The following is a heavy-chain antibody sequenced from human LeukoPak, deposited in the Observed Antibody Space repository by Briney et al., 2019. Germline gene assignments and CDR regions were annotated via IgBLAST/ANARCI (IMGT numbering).Heavy chain of an antibody. V-gene: IGHV4-61*02. CDR2: IYTSGST. CDR3: ARVLAPDYMDV. J-gene: IGHJ6*03. D-gene: IGHD2-8*02. CDR1: GGSISSGSYY. Sequence: SETLSLTCTVSGGSISSGSYYWSWIRQPAGKGLEWIGRIYTSGSTNYNPSLKSRVTISVDTSKNQFSLKLSSVTAADTAVYYCARVLAPDYMDVWGKGTTVTVSS.